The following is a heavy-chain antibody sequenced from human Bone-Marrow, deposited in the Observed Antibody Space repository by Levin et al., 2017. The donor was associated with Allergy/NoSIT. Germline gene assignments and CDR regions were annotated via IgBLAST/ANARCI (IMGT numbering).Heavy chain of an antibody. D-gene: IGHD6-13*01. V-gene: IGHV3-7*01. CDR3: ARAQYSSSEYNWFDP. CDR1: GFTFSSYW. CDR2: IKQDGSEK. J-gene: IGHJ5*02. Sequence: QAGGSLRLSCAASGFTFSSYWMSWVRQAPGKGLEWVANIKQDGSEKYYVDSVKGRFTISRDNAKNSLYLQMNSLRAEDTAVYYCARAQYSSSEYNWFDPWGQGTLVTVSS.